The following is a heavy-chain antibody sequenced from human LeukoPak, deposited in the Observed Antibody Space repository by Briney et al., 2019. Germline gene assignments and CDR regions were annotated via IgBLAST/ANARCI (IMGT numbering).Heavy chain of an antibody. Sequence: GGSLRLSCAASGFTFFSYWMRWVRQAPGKGLEWVANIKQDGSEKYYVDSVKGRFTISRDNSKNTLYLQMNSLRAEDTAVYYCAKDLRTADFWSGYPDYWGQGTLVTVSS. CDR2: IKQDGSEK. D-gene: IGHD3-3*01. CDR3: AKDLRTADFWSGYPDY. J-gene: IGHJ4*02. V-gene: IGHV3-7*01. CDR1: GFTFFSYW.